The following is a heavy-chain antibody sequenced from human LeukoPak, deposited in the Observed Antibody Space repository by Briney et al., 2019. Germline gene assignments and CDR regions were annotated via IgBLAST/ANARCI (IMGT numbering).Heavy chain of an antibody. CDR1: GYTFTGYY. V-gene: IGHV1-46*01. CDR3: ARRNGILTGYYNAFDY. Sequence: ASVKVSCKASGYTFTGYYMHWVRQAPGQGLEWMGIINPSGGSTSYAQKFQGRVTMTRDMSTSTVYMELSSLRSEDTAVYYCARRNGILTGYYNAFDYWGQGTLVTVSS. J-gene: IGHJ4*02. D-gene: IGHD3-9*01. CDR2: INPSGGST.